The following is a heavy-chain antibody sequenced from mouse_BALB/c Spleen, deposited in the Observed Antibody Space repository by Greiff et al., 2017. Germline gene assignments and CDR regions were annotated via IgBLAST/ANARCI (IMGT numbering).Heavy chain of an antibody. V-gene: IGHV1-4*01. J-gene: IGHJ4*01. CDR2: INPSSGYT. CDR3: ARGGYDASYYAMDY. D-gene: IGHD2-2*01. Sequence: QVQLQQSGAELARPGASVKMSCKASGYTFPSYTMHWVKQRPGQGLEWIGYINPSSGYTNYNQKFKDKATLTADKSSSTAYMQLSSLTSEDSAVYYCARGGYDASYYAMDYWGQGTSVTVSS. CDR1: GYTFPSYT.